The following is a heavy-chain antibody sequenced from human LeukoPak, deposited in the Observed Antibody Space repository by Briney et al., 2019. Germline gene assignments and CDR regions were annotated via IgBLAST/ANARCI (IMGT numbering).Heavy chain of an antibody. CDR1: GFSLSTSGMC. Sequence: SGPTLVNPTQTLTLTCTFSGFSLSTSGMCVSWIRQPPGKALEWLARIDWDDDKYYSTSLKTRLTISKDTSKNQVVLTMTNMDPVDTATYYCALTRGAAAGTGCDYWGQGTLVTVSS. J-gene: IGHJ4*02. CDR2: IDWDDDK. V-gene: IGHV2-70*11. D-gene: IGHD6-13*01. CDR3: ALTRGAAAGTGCDY.